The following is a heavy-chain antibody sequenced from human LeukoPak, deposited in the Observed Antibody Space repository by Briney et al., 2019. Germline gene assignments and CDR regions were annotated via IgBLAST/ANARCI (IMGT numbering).Heavy chain of an antibody. CDR2: ISYNARHE. CDR3: VRGGSPPTSTWSLDE. CDR1: GFTFSGFG. Sequence: GGSLRLSCVASGFTFSGFGMHWVRQAPGKGLEWVAVISYNARHEYYRDSVKGRFSISRDNSKNTVSLQMDSLTIEDTAVYYCVRGGSPPTSTWSLDEWGQGTLVSVSS. J-gene: IGHJ4*02. D-gene: IGHD2-2*01. V-gene: IGHV3-30*03.